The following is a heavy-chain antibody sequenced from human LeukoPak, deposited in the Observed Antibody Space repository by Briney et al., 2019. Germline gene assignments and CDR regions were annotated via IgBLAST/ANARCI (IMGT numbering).Heavy chain of an antibody. CDR1: GFSFSGHW. D-gene: IGHD6-6*01. J-gene: IGHJ4*02. CDR3: ARGPNSNWSGLDF. CDR2: ISPTGSTT. V-gene: IGHV3-74*01. Sequence: GGSLRLSCTASGFSFSGHWMHWARQLPGKGLVWVSRISPTGSTTSYADSVKGRFTVSRDNAKNTLYLQVNNLRAEDTAVYYCARGPNSNWSGLDFWGQGTLLTASS.